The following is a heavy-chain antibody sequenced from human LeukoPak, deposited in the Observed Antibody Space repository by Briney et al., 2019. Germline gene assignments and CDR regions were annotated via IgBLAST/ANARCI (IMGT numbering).Heavy chain of an antibody. Sequence: SGGSLRLSCAASGFTFSSYWMHWVRQAPGKGLVWVSRINSDGSSTSYADSVKGRFTTSRDNAKNTLYLQMNSLRAEDTAVYYCARPGGYRTRYYFDYWGQGTLVTVSS. V-gene: IGHV3-74*01. CDR3: ARPGGYRTRYYFDY. D-gene: IGHD5-12*01. CDR1: GFTFSSYW. CDR2: INSDGSST. J-gene: IGHJ4*02.